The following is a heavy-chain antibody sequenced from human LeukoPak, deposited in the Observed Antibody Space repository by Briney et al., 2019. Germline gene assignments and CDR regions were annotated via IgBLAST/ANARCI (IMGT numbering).Heavy chain of an antibody. Sequence: GGSLRLSCAASGFTFSSYAMSWVRQAPGKGLEWVSAISGSGGSTYYADSVKGRFTISRDNSKNTLYLQMNSLRAEDTAVYYCARGRGSSWGLFDYWGQGTLVTVSS. CDR3: ARGRGSSWGLFDY. D-gene: IGHD6-13*01. CDR2: ISGSGGST. V-gene: IGHV3-23*01. CDR1: GFTFSSYA. J-gene: IGHJ4*02.